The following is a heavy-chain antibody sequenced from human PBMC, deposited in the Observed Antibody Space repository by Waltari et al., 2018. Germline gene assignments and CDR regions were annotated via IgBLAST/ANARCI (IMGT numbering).Heavy chain of an antibody. V-gene: IGHV3-30*02. D-gene: IGHD3-22*01. Sequence: QAQLVESGGGVVQPGGSLRISCAASGFNFNNHGMHWVRQARGKGRRWVAFKEYEGYKKHYADSVKCRFTISRDNSKNTLYLQLSGLSREDTAVYSCAKGPDSSHYFSNWLDPWGQGTLVTVSS. J-gene: IGHJ5*02. CDR2: KEYEGYKK. CDR3: AKGPDSSHYFSNWLDP. CDR1: GFNFNNHG.